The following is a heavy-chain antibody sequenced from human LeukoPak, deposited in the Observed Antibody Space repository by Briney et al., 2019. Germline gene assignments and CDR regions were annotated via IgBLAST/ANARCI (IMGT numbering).Heavy chain of an antibody. D-gene: IGHD6-13*01. Sequence: SETLSLTCAVYGGSFSGYYWSWIRQPPGKGLEWIGEINHSGSTNYNPSLKSRVTISVDTPKNQFSLKLSSVTAADTAVYYCARGLGIAAAGQFDPWGQGTLVTVSS. V-gene: IGHV4-34*01. CDR1: GGSFSGYY. CDR3: ARGLGIAAAGQFDP. CDR2: INHSGST. J-gene: IGHJ5*02.